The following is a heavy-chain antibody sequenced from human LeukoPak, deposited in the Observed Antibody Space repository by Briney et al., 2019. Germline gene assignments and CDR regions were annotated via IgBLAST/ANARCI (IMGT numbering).Heavy chain of an antibody. CDR1: GGTFSSYA. CDR3: ARGRYYYDSSGYYYSGHDAFDI. D-gene: IGHD3-22*01. Sequence: GASVKVSCKASGGTFSSYAISWVRQAPGQGLEWMGGIIPIFGTANYAQKFQGRVTITTDESTSTAYMELSSLRSEDTAVYYCARGRYYYDSSGYYYSGHDAFDIWGQGTMVTVSS. V-gene: IGHV1-69*05. CDR2: IIPIFGTA. J-gene: IGHJ3*02.